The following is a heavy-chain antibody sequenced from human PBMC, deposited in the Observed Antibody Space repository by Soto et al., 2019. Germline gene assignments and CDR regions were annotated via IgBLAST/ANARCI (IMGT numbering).Heavy chain of an antibody. V-gene: IGHV4-59*01. J-gene: IGHJ6*02. CDR2: IYYSGST. D-gene: IGHD3-9*01. CDR1: GGSISSYY. Sequence: PSETLPLTCTVSGGSISSYYWSWIRQPPGKGLEWIGYIYYSGSTNYNPSLKSRVTISVDTSKNQFSLKLSSVTAADTAVYYCARDRLPFYDILTGYPYGMDVWGQGTTVTVSS. CDR3: ARDRLPFYDILTGYPYGMDV.